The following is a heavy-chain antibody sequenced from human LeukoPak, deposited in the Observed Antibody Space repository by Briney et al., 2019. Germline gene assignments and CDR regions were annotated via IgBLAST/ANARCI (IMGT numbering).Heavy chain of an antibody. V-gene: IGHV1-18*04. D-gene: IGHD2-8*01. J-gene: IGHJ5*01. CDR3: ARDVMYAFDS. CDR2: ISTNSGNT. Sequence: ASVKVSCKAFGHIFNRNGIRWVRQARGQGLEWMGWISTNSGNTNYAQNLQGRVTMTTDTSATTAYMELRSLSSDDTAVYYCARDVMYAFDSWGQGTLVTVSS. CDR1: GHIFNRNG.